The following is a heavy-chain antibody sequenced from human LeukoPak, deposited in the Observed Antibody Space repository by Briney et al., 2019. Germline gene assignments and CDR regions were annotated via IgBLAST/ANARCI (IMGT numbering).Heavy chain of an antibody. J-gene: IGHJ4*01. V-gene: IGHV3-23*01. Sequence: GGSLRLSCAASGFTFSSYAIYWVRQAPGKGLEWVSGISGSGGITYFADPVKGRFTISRDNSKNTLYLQMNTLRAEDSALYYCAKGIYSSGWSYFDYWGHGTLVTVSS. CDR3: AKGIYSSGWSYFDY. CDR2: ISGSGGIT. D-gene: IGHD6-19*01. CDR1: GFTFSSYA.